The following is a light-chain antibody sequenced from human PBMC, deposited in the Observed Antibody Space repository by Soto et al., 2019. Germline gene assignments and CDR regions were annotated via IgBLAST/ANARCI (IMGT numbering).Light chain of an antibody. CDR3: SSYTSSTTVV. J-gene: IGLJ2*01. CDR2: AVS. Sequence: QSALTQPASVSGSPGQSVTISCTGNSSDVGGYNYVSWYQQHPGKAPKLMVYAVSNRFPGVSNRFSGSKSGNTASLTISGLQAEDEADYYCSSYTSSTTVVFGGGTKLTVL. CDR1: SSDVGGYNY. V-gene: IGLV2-14*01.